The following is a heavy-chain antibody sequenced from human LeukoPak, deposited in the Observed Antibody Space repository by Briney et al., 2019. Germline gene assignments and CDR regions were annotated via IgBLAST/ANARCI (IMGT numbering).Heavy chain of an antibody. Sequence: SETLSLTCTVSGGSISSYYWSWIRQPPGKGLEWIGYIYSIGSPNYNSSLKSRVTMSVDTSKNQFSLKLSSVTAADTAVYYCARDRHDSSGYYYDSWGPGTRDTVSS. CDR1: GGSISSYY. CDR2: IYSIGSP. J-gene: IGHJ5*01. D-gene: IGHD3-22*01. CDR3: ARDRHDSSGYYYDS. V-gene: IGHV4-59*01.